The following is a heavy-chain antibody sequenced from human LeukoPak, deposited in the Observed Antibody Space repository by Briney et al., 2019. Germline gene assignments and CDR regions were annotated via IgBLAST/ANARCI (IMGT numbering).Heavy chain of an antibody. CDR2: IYYSGTT. Sequence: SETLSLTCTVSGGSIRSSSYYWGWIRQPPGKGLEWIGSIYYSGTTYYNPSLKSRVTISVDTSKNQFSLKLSSVTAADTAVYYWARAGTYYYDSSGYPSHWYFDLWGRGTLVTVSS. V-gene: IGHV4-39*07. J-gene: IGHJ2*01. D-gene: IGHD3-22*01. CDR3: ARAGTYYYDSSGYPSHWYFDL. CDR1: GGSIRSSSYY.